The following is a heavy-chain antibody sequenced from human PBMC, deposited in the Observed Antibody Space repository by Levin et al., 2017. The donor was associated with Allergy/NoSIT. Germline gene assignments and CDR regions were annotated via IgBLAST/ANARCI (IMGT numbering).Heavy chain of an antibody. CDR3: AKDRSKQWLVRGSGQFDY. Sequence: GGSLRLSCAASGFTFSSYAMSWVRQAPGKGLEWVSAISGSGGSTYYADSVKGRFTISRDNSKNTLYLQMNSLRAEDTAVYYCAKDRSKQWLVRGSGQFDYWGQGTLVTVSS. V-gene: IGHV3-23*01. CDR1: GFTFSSYA. J-gene: IGHJ4*02. D-gene: IGHD6-19*01. CDR2: ISGSGGST.